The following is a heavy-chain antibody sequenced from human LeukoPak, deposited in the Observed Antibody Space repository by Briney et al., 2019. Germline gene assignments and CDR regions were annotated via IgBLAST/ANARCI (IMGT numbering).Heavy chain of an antibody. V-gene: IGHV1-8*01. CDR1: GYTFTSYD. D-gene: IGHD6-19*01. J-gene: IGHJ5*02. CDR3: ARDRYFEQWLGRGTWFDA. CDR2: MNPYSTNT. Sequence: GASVKVSCKASGYTFTSYDINWVRQATGQGLEWMGWMNPYSTNTGFAQKFQGRVTMTRNTSISTAYMELSSLRSEDTAVYYCARDRYFEQWLGRGTWFDAWGQGTLVTVSS.